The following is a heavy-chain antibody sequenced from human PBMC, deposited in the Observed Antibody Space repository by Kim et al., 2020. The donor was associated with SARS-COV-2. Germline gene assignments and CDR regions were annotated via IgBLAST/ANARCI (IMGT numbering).Heavy chain of an antibody. Sequence: GGSLRLSCAASGFTFSGYTMHWVRQAPGKGLEWVAVIWYDATTKYYDDSVKGRFTISRDNSKNTLYLQMDSLRADDTAVYYCAKEIQLWLGAFDMWGQGTMVTVSS. V-gene: IGHV3-33*03. CDR2: IWYDATTK. CDR3: AKEIQLWLGAFDM. J-gene: IGHJ3*02. D-gene: IGHD5-18*01. CDR1: GFTFSGYT.